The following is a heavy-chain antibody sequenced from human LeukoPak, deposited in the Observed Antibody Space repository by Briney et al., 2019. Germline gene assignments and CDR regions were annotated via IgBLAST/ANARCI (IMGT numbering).Heavy chain of an antibody. CDR2: ISAYNGNT. V-gene: IGHV1-18*01. J-gene: IGHJ6*03. CDR1: GYTFTSYG. Sequence: ASVKVSCKASGYTFTSYGISWVRQAPGQGLEWMGWISAYNGNTNYAQKLQGRVTMTTDTSTSTAYMELRSLRSDDTAVYYCARARHDLLSGYYYYMDVWGKGTTVTVSS. D-gene: IGHD3-10*01. CDR3: ARARHDLLSGYYYYMDV.